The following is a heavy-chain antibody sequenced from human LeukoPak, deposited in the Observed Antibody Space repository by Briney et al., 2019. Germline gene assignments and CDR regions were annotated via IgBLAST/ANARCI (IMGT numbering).Heavy chain of an antibody. J-gene: IGHJ2*01. Sequence: GSLRLSCAASGFTFSNYGMHWVRQAPGKGLEWVAVISYDGSNKYYAGSVKGRFTISRDNSKNTLYLQMNSLRAEDTAVYYCAKDYKKWELRRYFDLWGRGTLVTVSS. D-gene: IGHD1-26*01. CDR1: GFTFSNYG. V-gene: IGHV3-30*18. CDR2: ISYDGSNK. CDR3: AKDYKKWELRRYFDL.